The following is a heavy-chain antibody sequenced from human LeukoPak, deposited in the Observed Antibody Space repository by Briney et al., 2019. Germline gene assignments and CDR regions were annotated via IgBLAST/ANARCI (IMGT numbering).Heavy chain of an antibody. CDR1: GFTFSSYS. CDR2: ISSSSSTI. CDR3: AKDLEYCGGGSCYYYYDYGMDV. V-gene: IGHV3-48*01. D-gene: IGHD2-15*01. Sequence: GGSLRLSCAASGFTFSSYSMNWVRQAPGKGLEWVSYISSSSSTIYYADSVKGRFTISRDNAKNSLYLQMNSLRAEDTAVYYCAKDLEYCGGGSCYYYYDYGMDVWGQGTTVTVSS. J-gene: IGHJ6*02.